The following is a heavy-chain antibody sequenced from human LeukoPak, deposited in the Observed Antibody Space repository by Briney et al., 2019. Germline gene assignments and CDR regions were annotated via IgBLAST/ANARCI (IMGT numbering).Heavy chain of an antibody. D-gene: IGHD1-26*01. CDR1: GGSISSHF. Sequence: SETLSLTCTVSGGSISSHFWSWIRQPPGKGLEWIGYIHYTGSTNYNPSLKSRVTMSVDTSKNQFSLKLSSVTAADTAVYYCARDGYSGSSLFDYWGQGTLVTVSS. CDR2: IHYTGST. CDR3: ARDGYSGSSLFDY. V-gene: IGHV4-59*11. J-gene: IGHJ4*02.